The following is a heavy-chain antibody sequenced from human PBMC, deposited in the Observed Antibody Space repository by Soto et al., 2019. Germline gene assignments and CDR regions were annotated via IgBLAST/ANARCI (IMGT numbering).Heavy chain of an antibody. Sequence: SQTLSLTFAISGDSVSSNSAGWNWIRQSPSRGLEWLGRTYYRSKWYNDYAVSVKSRITINPDTSKNQFSLQLNSVTPEDTAVYYCARVSGTYYDIFAGYYNHYYYGMDVWGQGTTVTVSS. CDR3: ARVSGTYYDIFAGYYNHYYYGMDV. D-gene: IGHD3-9*01. J-gene: IGHJ6*02. CDR1: GDSVSSNSAG. V-gene: IGHV6-1*01. CDR2: TYYRSKWYN.